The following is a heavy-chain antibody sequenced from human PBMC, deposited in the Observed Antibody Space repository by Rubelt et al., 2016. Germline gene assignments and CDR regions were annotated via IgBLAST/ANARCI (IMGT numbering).Heavy chain of an antibody. D-gene: IGHD3-10*01. J-gene: IGHJ5*02. CDR2: MNPNSGNT. CDR1: GGTFSSYA. Sequence: QVQLVQSGAEVKKPGSSVKVPCKASGGTFSSYAISWVRQAPGQGLEWMGWMNPNSGNTGYAQKFQGRVTMTTDTSTSTAYMELRSLRSDDTAVYYCARCYGSGSYGNWFDPWGQGTLVTVSS. CDR3: ARCYGSGSYGNWFDP. V-gene: IGHV1-8*02.